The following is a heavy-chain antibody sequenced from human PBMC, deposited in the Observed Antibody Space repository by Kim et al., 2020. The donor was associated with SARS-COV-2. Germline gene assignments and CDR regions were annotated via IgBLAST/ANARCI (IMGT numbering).Heavy chain of an antibody. V-gene: IGHV4-39*01. CDR3: ARHGHSWYPFDS. D-gene: IGHD6-13*01. Sequence: SETLSLTCTVSGDSITNSNFFWGWIRQPPGKGLEWIGTIYYSGNTYSNPSLKSRVIISVDTSNNQFSLKLNSVTAADTALYYCARHGHSWYPFDSWGQGTLVTVSS. CDR1: GDSITNSNFF. CDR2: IYYSGNT. J-gene: IGHJ4*02.